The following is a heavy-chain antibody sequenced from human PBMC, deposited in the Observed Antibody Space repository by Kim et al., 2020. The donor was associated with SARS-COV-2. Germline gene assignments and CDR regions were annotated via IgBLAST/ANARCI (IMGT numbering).Heavy chain of an antibody. V-gene: IGHV4-39*01. Sequence: PPLKSRVTISVDTSKNQFSLKVTSVTAADTAVYYCASRDYNYYYYFMDVWGRGTTVTVSS. CDR3: ASRDYNYYYYFMDV. J-gene: IGHJ6*03. D-gene: IGHD2-2*02.